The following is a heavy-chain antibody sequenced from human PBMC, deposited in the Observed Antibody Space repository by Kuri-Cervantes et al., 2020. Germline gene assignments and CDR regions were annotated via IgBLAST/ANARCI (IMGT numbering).Heavy chain of an antibody. CDR3: ARGLRNYYGSGSYYKPTPRYYYIDV. J-gene: IGHJ6*03. CDR2: IPSDASNK. CDR1: GFIFRNYG. Sequence: GESLKISCAASGFIFRNYGMHWVRQAPGKGLEWVAFIPSDASNKYYAHSVKGRFTISRDNSKNTLYLQMNSLRTEDTAVYYCARGLRNYYGSGSYYKPTPRYYYIDVWGKGTTVTVSS. V-gene: IGHV3-30*02. D-gene: IGHD3-10*01.